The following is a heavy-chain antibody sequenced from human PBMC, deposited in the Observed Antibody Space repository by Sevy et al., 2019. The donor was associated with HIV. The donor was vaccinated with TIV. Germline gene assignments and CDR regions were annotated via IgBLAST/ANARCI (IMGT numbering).Heavy chain of an antibody. V-gene: IGHV3-23*01. CDR3: AKDQGDWGDRIAVAGTDYYYGMDV. D-gene: IGHD6-19*01. CDR2: ISGSGVST. J-gene: IGHJ6*02. Sequence: GGSLRLSCAASGFTFSSYAMSWVRQGPGKGLEWVSAISGSGVSTYYADSVKGRFTISRDNSKNTRYLQMNSLRADDTAVYYCAKDQGDWGDRIAVAGTDYYYGMDVWGQGTTVTVSS. CDR1: GFTFSSYA.